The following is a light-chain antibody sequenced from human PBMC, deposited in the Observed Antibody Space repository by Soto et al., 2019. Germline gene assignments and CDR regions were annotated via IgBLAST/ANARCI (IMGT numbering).Light chain of an antibody. V-gene: IGLV2-14*01. CDR3: SSFTSSITYV. CDR2: DVT. Sequence: QSALTQPASVSGSPVQSITISCTGTSSDVGGYNSVSWYRQDPGKAPKLMIYDVTNRPSGVSNRFSGSKSGNTASLTISGLQAEDEADYYCSSFTSSITYVFGTGTQGNVL. CDR1: SSDVGGYNS. J-gene: IGLJ1*01.